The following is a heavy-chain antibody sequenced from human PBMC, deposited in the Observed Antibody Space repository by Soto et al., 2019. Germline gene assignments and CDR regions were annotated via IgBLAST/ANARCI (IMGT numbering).Heavy chain of an antibody. CDR3: TKKGGGTFPFDP. Sequence: QVQLVQSGAEIKKPGASVKVSCKASGYSFIDYYIHWVRQAPGQGLEWMGWISPRSGGTNYAQKFRGRVTITSDTSINTAYRELTSLSSDDTAVYYCTKKGGGTFPFDPWGQGTRVTVSS. D-gene: IGHD3-10*01. CDR1: GYSFIDYY. V-gene: IGHV1-2*02. CDR2: ISPRSGGT. J-gene: IGHJ5*02.